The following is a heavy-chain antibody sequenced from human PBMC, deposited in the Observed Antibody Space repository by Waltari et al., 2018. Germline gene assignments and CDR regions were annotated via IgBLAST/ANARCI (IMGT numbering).Heavy chain of an antibody. V-gene: IGHV1-69*04. D-gene: IGHD6-6*01. J-gene: IGHJ6*02. CDR1: GGTFSSYA. CDR3: ASQPSIAASGYYYGMDV. Sequence: QVQLVQSGAEVKKPGSSVKVSCKASGGTFSSYAISWVRQAPGQGLEWMGRLNPTRGIANYAQKFQGRVTITADKSTSTAYMELSSLRSEDTAVYYCASQPSIAASGYYYGMDVWGQGTTVTVSS. CDR2: LNPTRGIA.